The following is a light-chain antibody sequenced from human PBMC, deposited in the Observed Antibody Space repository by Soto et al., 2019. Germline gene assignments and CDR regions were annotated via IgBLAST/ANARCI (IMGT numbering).Light chain of an antibody. V-gene: IGKV1-9*01. CDR2: AAS. CDR1: QAISSY. J-gene: IGKJ5*01. CDR3: QQLNSFPIT. Sequence: DIQLTQAPSFLFASAGYRVSITSRASQAISSYLAWYQQQKGRAPKLLIYAASTLQSGVPSRFRGRGSGTEFTLTITRLQPEDFETYYCQQLNSFPITFGQGTRLEIK.